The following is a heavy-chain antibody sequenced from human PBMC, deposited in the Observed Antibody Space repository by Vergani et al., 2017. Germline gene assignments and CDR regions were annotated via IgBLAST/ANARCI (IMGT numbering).Heavy chain of an antibody. CDR1: GFSLSRFW. J-gene: IGHJ4*02. CDR3: ARDPERAAAGTVLFDY. V-gene: IGHV3-7*01. CDR2: ISPDGSAT. Sequence: EVQPVESGGGLVKPGGSLRLSCAASGFSLSRFWMSWVRQAPEKGLEWVAHISPDGSATSYVDSVKGRFTISRDNSKNTLYLQMNSLRAEDTAVYYCARDPERAAAGTVLFDYWGQGTLVTVSS. D-gene: IGHD6-13*01.